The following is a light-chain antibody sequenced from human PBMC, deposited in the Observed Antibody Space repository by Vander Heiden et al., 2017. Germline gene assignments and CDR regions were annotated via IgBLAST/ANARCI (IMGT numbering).Light chain of an antibody. CDR1: SSNIGSNY. J-gene: IGLJ2*01. Sequence: QSVLTQPPSASGTPGQRVTISCSGSSSNIGSNYVYCYQQIPGTAPKLLIYRNTERPSGVPDRFSGSKSGTSASLAIGGLRSEDEADYFCATWDDTFNGVVFGGGTKLTVL. CDR3: ATWDDTFNGVV. V-gene: IGLV1-47*01. CDR2: RNT.